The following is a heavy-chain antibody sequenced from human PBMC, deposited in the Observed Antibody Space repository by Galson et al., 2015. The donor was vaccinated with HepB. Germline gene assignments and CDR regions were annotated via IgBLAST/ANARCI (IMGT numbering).Heavy chain of an antibody. CDR3: ARTYSNYQPRGYYYYGMDV. V-gene: IGHV5-51*03. Sequence: QSGAEVKKPGESLKISCKGSGYSFTSYWIGWVRQMPGKGLEWMGIIYPGDSDTRYSPSFQGQVTISADKSISTAYLQWSSLKASDTAMYYCARTYSNYQPRGYYYYGMDVWGQGTTVTVSS. D-gene: IGHD4-11*01. CDR1: GYSFTSYW. CDR2: IYPGDSDT. J-gene: IGHJ6*02.